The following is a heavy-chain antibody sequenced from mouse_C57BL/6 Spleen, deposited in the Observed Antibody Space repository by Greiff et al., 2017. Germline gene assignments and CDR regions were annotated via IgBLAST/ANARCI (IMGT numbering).Heavy chain of an antibody. CDR3: ARDGYYYFDY. CDR2: ISSGSSTI. V-gene: IGHV5-17*01. Sequence: EVKLMESGGGLVKPGGSLKLSCAASGFTFSDYGMHWVRQAPEKGLEWVAYISSGSSTIYYADTVKGRFTISRDNAKNTLFLQMTSLRSEDTAMYYCARDGYYYFDYWGQGTTLTVS. CDR1: GFTFSDYG. D-gene: IGHD2-3*01. J-gene: IGHJ2*01.